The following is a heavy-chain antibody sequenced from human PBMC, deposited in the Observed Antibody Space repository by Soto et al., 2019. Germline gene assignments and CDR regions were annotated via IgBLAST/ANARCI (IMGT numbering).Heavy chain of an antibody. D-gene: IGHD3-10*01. CDR3: ARLPKSPYRGGTWVDY. Sequence: QVQLQESGPGLVKPSQTLSLTCTVSGGSISSGGYYWSWIRQHPGKGLEWIGYIYYSGSTYYNPSLKIRVTISVDTSKNQFSLKLSSVTAADTAVYYCARLPKSPYRGGTWVDYWGQGTLVTVSS. CDR2: IYYSGST. CDR1: GGSISSGGYY. J-gene: IGHJ4*02. V-gene: IGHV4-31*03.